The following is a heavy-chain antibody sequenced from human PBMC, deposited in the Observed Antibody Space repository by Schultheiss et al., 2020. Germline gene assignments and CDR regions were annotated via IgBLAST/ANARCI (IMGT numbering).Heavy chain of an antibody. CDR1: GFTFGDYA. CDR3: TTIYGFDP. Sequence: GGSLRLSCTASGFTFGDYAMSWVRQAPGKGLEWVGFIRSKAYGGTTDYAAPVKGRFTISRDDSKNTLYLQMNSLKTEDTAVYYCTTIYGFDPWGQGTLVTVSS. J-gene: IGHJ5*02. D-gene: IGHD5/OR15-5a*01. V-gene: IGHV3-49*04. CDR2: IRSKAYGGTT.